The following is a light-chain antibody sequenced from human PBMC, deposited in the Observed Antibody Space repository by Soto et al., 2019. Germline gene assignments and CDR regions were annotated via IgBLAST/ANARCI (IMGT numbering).Light chain of an antibody. J-gene: IGKJ1*01. Sequence: VMTQSPLSLPVTLGQPASISCRASESVTDYLAWYQQKPGQAPRLLVYDVSYRAAGIPTRFSGGGSGTDFTLTISNVEPEDFAVYYCQQRSDWPWTFGQGTKV. CDR1: ESVTDY. CDR2: DVS. V-gene: IGKV3-11*01. CDR3: QQRSDWPWT.